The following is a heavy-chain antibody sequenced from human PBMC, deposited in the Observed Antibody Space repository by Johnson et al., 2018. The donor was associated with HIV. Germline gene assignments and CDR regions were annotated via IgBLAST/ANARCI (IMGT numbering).Heavy chain of an antibody. CDR2: ISYDGSNK. CDR1: GVTFSNYA. J-gene: IGHJ3*02. V-gene: IGHV3-30-3*01. CDR3: AREALDAFDI. Sequence: QVQLVESGGGLVQPGGSLRLSCAASGVTFSNYAMSWVRQAPGKGLEWVAVISYDGSNKYYADSVKGRFTISRDNSKNTLYLQMNSLRAEDTAVYYCAREALDAFDIWGQGTMVTVSS.